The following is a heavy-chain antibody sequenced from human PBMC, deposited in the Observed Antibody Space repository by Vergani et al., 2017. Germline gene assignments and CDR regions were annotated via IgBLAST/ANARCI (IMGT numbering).Heavy chain of an antibody. D-gene: IGHD3-3*01. CDR1: GGSFSGYY. V-gene: IGHV4-59*10. CDR2: IYTSGST. Sequence: QVQLQQWGAGLLKPSETLSLTCAVYGGSFSGYYWSWIRQPPGKGLEWIGSIYTSGSTNYNPSLKSRVTMSVDTSKNQFSLKLSSVTAADTAVYYCARDVGSQVAFDIWGQGTMVTVSS. J-gene: IGHJ3*02. CDR3: ARDVGSQVAFDI.